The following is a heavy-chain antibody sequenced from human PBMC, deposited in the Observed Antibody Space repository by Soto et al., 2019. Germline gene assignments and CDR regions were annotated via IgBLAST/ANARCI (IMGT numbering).Heavy chain of an antibody. CDR1: GGSVSSGSYY. Sequence: QVQLQESGPGLVKPSETLSLTCTVSGGSVSSGSYYWSWIRQPPGKGLEWIGYIYYSGSTNYNPCLKSRVTVAVDTSKSQFSLKLSSVTAADTAMYYCARDRYFFWSGSFDYWGQGTLVTVSS. V-gene: IGHV4-61*01. J-gene: IGHJ4*02. D-gene: IGHD3-3*01. CDR2: IYYSGST. CDR3: ARDRYFFWSGSFDY.